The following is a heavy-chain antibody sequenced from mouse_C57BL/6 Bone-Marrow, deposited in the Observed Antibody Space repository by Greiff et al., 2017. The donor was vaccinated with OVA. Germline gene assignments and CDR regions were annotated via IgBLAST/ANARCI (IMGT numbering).Heavy chain of an antibody. D-gene: IGHD1-1*01. CDR1: GFTFSNYW. CDR3: TGSTVVAYYYALED. V-gene: IGHV6-3*01. J-gene: IGHJ4*01. CDR2: IRLKSDNYAT. Sequence: EVMLVESGGGLVQPGGSMKLSCVASGFTFSNYWMNWVRQSPEKGLEWVAQIRLKSDNYATHYAESVKGRFTISSDESKSSVYLQMNNLRAEDTGIYYCTGSTVVAYYYALEDWGQGTSVTVAT.